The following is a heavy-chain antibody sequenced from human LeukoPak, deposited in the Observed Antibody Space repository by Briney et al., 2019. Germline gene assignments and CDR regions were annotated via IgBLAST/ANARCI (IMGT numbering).Heavy chain of an antibody. D-gene: IGHD5-24*01. Sequence: SETLSLTWTVSGGSISSYYWSWIRQPAGKGLEWIGRIYTSGSTNYNPSLKSRVTMSVDTSKNQCSLKLSSVTAADTAVYYCARDRATNYYYGMDVWGQGTTVTVSS. V-gene: IGHV4-4*07. CDR1: GGSISSYY. CDR2: IYTSGST. CDR3: ARDRATNYYYGMDV. J-gene: IGHJ6*02.